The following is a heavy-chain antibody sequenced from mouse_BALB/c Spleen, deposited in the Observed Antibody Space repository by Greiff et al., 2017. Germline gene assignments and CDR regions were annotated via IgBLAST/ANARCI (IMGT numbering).Heavy chain of an antibody. Sequence: EVQRVESGGGLVQPKGSLKLSCAASGFTFNTYAMNWVRQAPGKGLEWVARIRSKSNNYATYYADSVKDRFTISRDDSQSMLYLQMNNLKTEDTAMYYCVRQTLGNYYAMDYWGQGTSVTVSS. CDR2: IRSKSNNYAT. V-gene: IGHV10-1*02. J-gene: IGHJ4*01. CDR1: GFTFNTYA. D-gene: IGHD2-10*02. CDR3: VRQTLGNYYAMDY.